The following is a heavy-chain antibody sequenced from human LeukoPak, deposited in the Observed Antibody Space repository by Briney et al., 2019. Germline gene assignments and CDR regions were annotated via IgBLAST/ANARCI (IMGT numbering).Heavy chain of an antibody. J-gene: IGHJ6*03. V-gene: IGHV1-46*01. Sequence: ASVKVSCKASGYIFTDYYMHWVRQAPGQGLEWMGIINPSGGSTSYAQKFQGRLTMTRDTSTSTAYMELSSLRSEDTAVYYCARDQNFWSGSSYYYYMDVWGKGTTVTVSS. D-gene: IGHD3-3*01. CDR3: ARDQNFWSGSSYYYYMDV. CDR1: GYIFTDYY. CDR2: INPSGGST.